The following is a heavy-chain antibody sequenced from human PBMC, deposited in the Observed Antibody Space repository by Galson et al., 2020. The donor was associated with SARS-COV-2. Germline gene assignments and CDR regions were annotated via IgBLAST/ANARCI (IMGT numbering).Heavy chain of an antibody. Sequence: ASVKVSCKASGYTFTSYYMHWVRQAPGQGLEWMGIINPSGGSTSYAQKFQGRVTMTRDTSTSTVYMELSSLRSEDTAVYYCARGQLLLWFGEQIAYYFDYWGQGTLVTVSS. J-gene: IGHJ4*02. CDR3: ARGQLLLWFGEQIAYYFDY. D-gene: IGHD3-10*01. V-gene: IGHV1-46*01. CDR2: INPSGGST. CDR1: GYTFTSYY.